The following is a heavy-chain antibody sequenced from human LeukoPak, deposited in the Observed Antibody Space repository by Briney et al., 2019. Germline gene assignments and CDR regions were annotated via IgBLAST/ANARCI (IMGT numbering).Heavy chain of an antibody. CDR1: GFTFSSYA. J-gene: IGHJ4*02. D-gene: IGHD5-24*01. V-gene: IGHV3-21*01. Sequence: GGSLRLSCAASGFTFSSYAMSWVRQAPGKGLEWVSSISSGSSYIFYADSVKGRFTISRDNAKNSLYLQMNSLRAEDTAVYYCAKVEMATIGDYWGQGTLVTVSS. CDR3: AKVEMATIGDY. CDR2: ISSGSSYI.